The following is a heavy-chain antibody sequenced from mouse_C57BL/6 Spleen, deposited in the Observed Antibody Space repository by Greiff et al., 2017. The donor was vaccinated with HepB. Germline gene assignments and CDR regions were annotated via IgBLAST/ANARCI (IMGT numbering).Heavy chain of an antibody. J-gene: IGHJ1*03. CDR2: IHPSDSDT. CDR1: GYTFTSYW. Sequence: QVQLQQPGAELVKPGASVKVSCKASGYTFTSYWMHWVKQRPGQGLEWIGRIHPSDSDTNYNQKFKGKATLTVDKSSSTAYMKLSSLTSEDSADYYCAPLMTTVVYWYFEVWGTGTTVAVSS. D-gene: IGHD1-1*01. V-gene: IGHV1-74*01. CDR3: APLMTTVVYWYFEV.